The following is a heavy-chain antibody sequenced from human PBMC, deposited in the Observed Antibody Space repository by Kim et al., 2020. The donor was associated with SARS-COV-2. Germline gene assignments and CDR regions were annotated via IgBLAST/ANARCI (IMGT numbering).Heavy chain of an antibody. V-gene: IGHV4-39*01. J-gene: IGHJ6*02. D-gene: IGHD4-17*01. CDR2: IYYSGST. CDR3: ARHMRVTTVVTQGPPYGMDV. CDR1: GGSISSSSYY. Sequence: SETLSLTCTVSGGSISSSSYYWGWIRQPPGKGLEWIGSIYYSGSTYYNPSLKSLVTISVDTSKNQFSLKLSSVTAADTAVYYCARHMRVTTVVTQGPPYGMDVWGQGTTVTVSS.